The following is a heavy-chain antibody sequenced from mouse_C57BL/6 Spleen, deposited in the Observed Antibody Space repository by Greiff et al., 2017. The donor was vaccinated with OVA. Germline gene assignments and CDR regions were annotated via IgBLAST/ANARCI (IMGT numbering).Heavy chain of an antibody. J-gene: IGHJ4*01. CDR1: CYSFTSYY. CDR2: IYPGSGNT. V-gene: IGHV1-66*01. CDR3: ARVYYDYLYYYAMDY. Sequence: QVQLKESGPGLVKPGASVKISCKASCYSFTSYYIHWVKQRPGQGLEWIGWIYPGSGNTKYNEKFKGKATLTADTSSSTAYMQLSSLTSEDSAVYYCARVYYDYLYYYAMDYWGQGTSVTVSS. D-gene: IGHD2-4*01.